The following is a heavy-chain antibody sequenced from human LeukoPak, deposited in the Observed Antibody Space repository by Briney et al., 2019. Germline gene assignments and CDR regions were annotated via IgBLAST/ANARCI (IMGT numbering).Heavy chain of an antibody. D-gene: IGHD6-19*01. J-gene: IGHJ6*03. CDR1: GFTFSSYG. CDR3: AKAVSSGWDYYYMDV. Sequence: PGGSLRLSCAASGFTFSSYGMHWVRQAPGKGLEWVAFIRYDGSNKYYADSVKGRFTISRDNSKNTLYLQMNSLRAEDTAVYYCAKAVSSGWDYYYMDVWGKGTTVTISS. CDR2: IRYDGSNK. V-gene: IGHV3-30*02.